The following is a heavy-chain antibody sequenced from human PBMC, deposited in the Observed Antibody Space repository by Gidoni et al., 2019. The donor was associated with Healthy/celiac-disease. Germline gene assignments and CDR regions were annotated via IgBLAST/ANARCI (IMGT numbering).Heavy chain of an antibody. V-gene: IGHV4-4*02. Sequence: QVQLQESGPGLVKPSGTLSLTSAVSGGSISSSNWWSWVRQPPGKGLGWIGEIYHSGSTNYNPPLKSRVTISVDKSKNQFSLKLSSVTAADTAVYYCAREPFYYYDSSGLLSTGDNWFDLWGQGTLVTVSS. CDR2: IYHSGST. CDR1: GGSISSSNW. CDR3: AREPFYYYDSSGLLSTGDNWFDL. J-gene: IGHJ5*02. D-gene: IGHD3-22*01.